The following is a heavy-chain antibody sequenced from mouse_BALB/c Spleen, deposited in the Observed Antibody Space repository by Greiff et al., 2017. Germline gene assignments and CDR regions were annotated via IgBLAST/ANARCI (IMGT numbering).Heavy chain of an antibody. V-gene: IGHV1-31*01. D-gene: IGHD2-4*01. Sequence: VQLQQSGPELVKPGASVKISCKASGYSFTGYYMHWVKQSHVKSLEWIGRINPYNGATSYNQNFKDKASLTVDKSSSTAYMELHSLTSEDSAVYYCARNDYDVRGDYWGQGTSVTVSS. CDR1: GYSFTGYY. CDR2: INPYNGAT. J-gene: IGHJ4*01. CDR3: ARNDYDVRGDY.